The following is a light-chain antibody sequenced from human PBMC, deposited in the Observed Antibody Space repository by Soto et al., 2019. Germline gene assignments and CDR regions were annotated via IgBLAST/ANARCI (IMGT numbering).Light chain of an antibody. CDR1: QSISRS. V-gene: IGKV1-5*01. Sequence: DIQMTQSPSTLSASVGDRVTITCRASQSISRSLAWYQQKSGKAPKLLIYDASSLESGVPSRFSGSGFGTECTLTISGLQPDDFATYYCQQYQSYFLTFGPGTTVDMK. CDR3: QQYQSYFLT. J-gene: IGKJ3*01. CDR2: DAS.